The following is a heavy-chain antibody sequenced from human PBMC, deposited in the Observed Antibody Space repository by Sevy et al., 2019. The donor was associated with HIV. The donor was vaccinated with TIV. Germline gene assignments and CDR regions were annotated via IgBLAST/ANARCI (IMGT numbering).Heavy chain of an antibody. D-gene: IGHD3-22*01. CDR2: FDPEDGET. J-gene: IGHJ4*02. V-gene: IGHV1-24*01. Sequence: ASVKVSCKVSGYTLTGLSMHWVRQAPGKGLEWMGRFDPEDGETIYAQNFQGRVTLTENTSRDTAYMELSSLRYEDTAVYYCATARYYYQDSSGYLDFWGQGTLVTVSS. CDR1: GYTLTGLS. CDR3: ATARYYYQDSSGYLDF.